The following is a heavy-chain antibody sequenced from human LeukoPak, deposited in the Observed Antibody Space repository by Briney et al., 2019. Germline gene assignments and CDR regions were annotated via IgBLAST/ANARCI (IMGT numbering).Heavy chain of an antibody. V-gene: IGHV1-2*02. CDR3: AREMTTELLRCFDP. D-gene: IGHD4-17*01. Sequence: ATVKVSCKASGYTFTDYYMHWVRQAPGQGLEWMGWINPHSGGTNFAQNFQDRVTMTRDTSISTAYMELSRLRSDDTAVYYCAREMTTELLRCFDPWGQGTLVTVSS. CDR2: INPHSGGT. J-gene: IGHJ5*02. CDR1: GYTFTDYY.